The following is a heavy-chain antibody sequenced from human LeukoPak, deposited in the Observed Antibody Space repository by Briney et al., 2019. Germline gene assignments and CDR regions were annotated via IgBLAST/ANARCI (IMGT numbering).Heavy chain of an antibody. CDR3: ASGGGYYEY. CDR1: GLTFTTSA. V-gene: IGHV3-23*01. CDR2: ISGSGGSS. Sequence: GGGLRLSCAATGLTFTTSAMTWVRQAPGKGLEWVSSISGSGGSSYHADSVKGRFTISRDNSKNTVYLHMNSLRADDTAIYYCASGGGYYEYWGQGTLVPVSS. D-gene: IGHD2-15*01. J-gene: IGHJ4*02.